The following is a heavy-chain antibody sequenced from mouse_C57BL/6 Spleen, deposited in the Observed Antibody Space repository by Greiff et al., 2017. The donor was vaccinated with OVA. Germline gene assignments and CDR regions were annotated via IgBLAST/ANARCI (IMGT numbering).Heavy chain of an antibody. J-gene: IGHJ2*01. V-gene: IGHV1-76*01. CDR3: ASEPPFDY. CDR2: IYPGSGNT. CDR1: GYTFTDYY. Sequence: VMLVESGAELVRPGASVKLSCKASGYTFTDYYINWVKQRPGQGLEWIARIYPGSGNTYYNEKFKGKATLTAEKSSSTAYMQLSSLTSEDSAVYFCASEPPFDYWGQGTTLTVSS.